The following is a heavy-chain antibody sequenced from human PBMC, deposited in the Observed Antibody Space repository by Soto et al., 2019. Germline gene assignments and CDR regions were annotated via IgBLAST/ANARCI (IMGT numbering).Heavy chain of an antibody. D-gene: IGHD3-10*01. J-gene: IGHJ4*02. CDR2: IIPIFGTA. V-gene: IGHV1-69*13. Sequence: SVKVSCKASGGTFSSYAISRMRQAPGQGLEWMGGIIPIFGTANYAQKFQGRVTITADESTSTAYMELSSLRSEDTAVYYCARVSGVTMVRGTPPYFDYWGQGTLVTVSS. CDR3: ARVSGVTMVRGTPPYFDY. CDR1: GGTFSSYA.